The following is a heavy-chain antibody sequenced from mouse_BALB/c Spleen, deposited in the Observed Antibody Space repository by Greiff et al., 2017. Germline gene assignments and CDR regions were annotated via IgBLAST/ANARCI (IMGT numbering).Heavy chain of an antibody. CDR2: INPSSGYT. D-gene: IGHD2-4*01. CDR3: ARLDDGRLRRYAMDY. CDR1: GYTFTSYT. Sequence: VQLQESAAELARPGASVKMSCKASGYTFTSYTMHWVKQRPGQGLEWIGYINPSSGYTEYNQKFKDKTTLTADKSSSTAYMQLSSLTSEDSAVYYCARLDDGRLRRYAMDYWGQGTSVTVSA. V-gene: IGHV1-4*02. J-gene: IGHJ4*01.